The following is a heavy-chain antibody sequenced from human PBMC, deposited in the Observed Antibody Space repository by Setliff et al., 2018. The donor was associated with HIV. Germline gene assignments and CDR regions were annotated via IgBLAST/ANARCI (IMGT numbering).Heavy chain of an antibody. Sequence: SETLSLTCTVSGGSISSGGYYWSWIRQHPGRGLEWIEYIYYSGNTYYNPSLKSRLTISVDTSKNHFSLKLSSVTAADTAVYYCARAFCSSASCYGGGDAFDIWGQGTMVTVSS. J-gene: IGHJ3*02. V-gene: IGHV4-31*03. D-gene: IGHD2-2*01. CDR2: IYYSGNT. CDR1: GGSISSGGYY. CDR3: ARAFCSSASCYGGGDAFDI.